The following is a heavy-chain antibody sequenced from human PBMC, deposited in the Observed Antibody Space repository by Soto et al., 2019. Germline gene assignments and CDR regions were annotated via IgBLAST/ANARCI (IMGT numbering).Heavy chain of an antibody. CDR2: IVPFFGRA. D-gene: IGHD3-16*02. CDR1: GGTFSNFA. J-gene: IGHJ5*02. CDR3: ARSSGGEPMGVIVRGPVFDP. Sequence: QVHLVQSGAEVQKPGSSVTVSCKASGGTFSNFAITWVRQAPGQGLEWVGGIVPFFGRADYARKFEGRVTISADASTKIGYLELRGLRPDDTAIYFCARSSGGEPMGVIVRGPVFDPWGQGTLVTVS. V-gene: IGHV1-69*01.